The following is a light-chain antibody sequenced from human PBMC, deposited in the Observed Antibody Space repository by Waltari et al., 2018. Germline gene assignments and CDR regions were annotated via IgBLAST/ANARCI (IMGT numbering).Light chain of an antibody. CDR1: SPKLDSHY. CDR2: ENN. J-gene: IGLJ2*01. V-gene: IGLV1-51*02. CDR3: GTYDSSVSTGL. Sequence: QSVLTQPPSVSAAPGQKVTISCPGTSPKLDSHYVSWYQQFPGAAPKLLVYENNKRPSNIPDRFSGSKSGTSATLDITGLQTGDEADYYCGTYDSSVSTGLFGGGTKLTVL.